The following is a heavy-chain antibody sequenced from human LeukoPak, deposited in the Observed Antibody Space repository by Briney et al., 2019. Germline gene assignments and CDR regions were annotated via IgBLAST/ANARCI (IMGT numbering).Heavy chain of an antibody. D-gene: IGHD3-10*01. J-gene: IGHJ4*02. V-gene: IGHV4-38-2*02. Sequence: PSETLSLTCTVSGYSISSGYSWGWIRQTPGKGLEWIGSIDHSGSTNYNPSLKSRVTISVDTSKNQFSLKLSSVTAADTAVYYCVRVAYGSGSRLIDCWGQGTLVTISS. CDR2: IDHSGST. CDR3: VRVAYGSGSRLIDC. CDR1: GYSISSGYS.